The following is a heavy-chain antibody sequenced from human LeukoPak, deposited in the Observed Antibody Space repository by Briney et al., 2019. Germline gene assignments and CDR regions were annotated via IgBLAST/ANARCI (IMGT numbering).Heavy chain of an antibody. D-gene: IGHD4-23*01. Sequence: GGSMRLSCGASGFTFSKYWMNWVRQAPGKGLEWVANIKQDGSEKYYVDSVKGRFTISRDNAKNSLYLQMNGLRAEDTAVYYCARYDYGGNYDYWGQGALVTVSS. V-gene: IGHV3-7*04. CDR2: IKQDGSEK. CDR3: ARYDYGGNYDY. J-gene: IGHJ4*02. CDR1: GFTFSKYW.